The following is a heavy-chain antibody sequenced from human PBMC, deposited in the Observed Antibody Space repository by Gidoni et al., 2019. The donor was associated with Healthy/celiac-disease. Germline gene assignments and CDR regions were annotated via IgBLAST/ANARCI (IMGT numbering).Heavy chain of an antibody. J-gene: IGHJ6*02. Sequence: EVQLVESGGGLVQPGGSLRLSCAASGFTVSSNYISWVRQAPGKELEWVSVIYSGGSTYDADSVKGRFTISRDNSKNTLYLQMNSLRAEDTAVYYCARELYCSSTSCNMEYYYYGMDVWGQGTTVTVSS. V-gene: IGHV3-66*01. CDR3: ARELYCSSTSCNMEYYYYGMDV. D-gene: IGHD2-2*01. CDR1: GFTVSSNY. CDR2: IYSGGST.